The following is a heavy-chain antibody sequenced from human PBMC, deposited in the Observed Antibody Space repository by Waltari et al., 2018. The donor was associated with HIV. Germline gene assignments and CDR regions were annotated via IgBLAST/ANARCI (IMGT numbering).Heavy chain of an antibody. Sequence: EVQLVESVGGLVQPGRSLRLSCAASGFTFDDSAMHWVRQAPGKGLEWLSGITWNSETTDYADSVKGRFTISRDNAKNSLYLHMNSLRPEDTALYYCVKDGGLSSRHYFIGYFD. V-gene: IGHV3-9*01. CDR1: GFTFDDSA. D-gene: IGHD3-22*01. CDR2: ITWNSETT. J-gene: IGHJ4*01. CDR3: VKDGGLSSRHYFIGYFD.